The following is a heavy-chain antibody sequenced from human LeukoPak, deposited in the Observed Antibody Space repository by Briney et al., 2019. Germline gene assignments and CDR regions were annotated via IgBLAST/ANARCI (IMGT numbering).Heavy chain of an antibody. CDR3: ASGYSYGKVDY. J-gene: IGHJ4*02. CDR1: GFTVSSNH. D-gene: IGHD5-18*01. CDR2: IYSSGST. V-gene: IGHV3-66*01. Sequence: GGSLRLSCAASGFTVSSNHMSWVRQAPGKGLEWVSVIYSSGSTYYAYSVKGRFTISRDNSKNPLYLQMNSLRAEDTAVYYCASGYSYGKVDYWGQGALVAVSS.